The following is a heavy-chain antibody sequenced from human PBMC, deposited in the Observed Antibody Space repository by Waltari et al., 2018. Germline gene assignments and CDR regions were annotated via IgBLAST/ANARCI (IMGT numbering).Heavy chain of an antibody. CDR3: ASAYCGGDCYSVMPAFDI. CDR1: GGSFSGYY. J-gene: IGHJ3*02. Sequence: QVQLQQWGAGLLKPSETLSLTCAVYGGSFSGYYWRWIRQPPGQGLEVIGEINHSGSTNYNPSLKSRVTISVDTSKNQFSLKLSSVTAADTAVYYCASAYCGGDCYSVMPAFDIWGQGTMVTVSS. V-gene: IGHV4-34*01. CDR2: INHSGST. D-gene: IGHD2-21*01.